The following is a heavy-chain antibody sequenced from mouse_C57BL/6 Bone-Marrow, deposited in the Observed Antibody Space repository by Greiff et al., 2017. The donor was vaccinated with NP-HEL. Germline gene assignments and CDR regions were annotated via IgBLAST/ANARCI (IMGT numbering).Heavy chain of an antibody. D-gene: IGHD2-4*01. J-gene: IGHJ3*01. CDR1: GFNIKDDY. V-gene: IGHV14-4*01. CDR2: IDPENGDT. Sequence: VQLQQSGAELVRPGASVKLSCTASGFNIKDDYMHWVKQRPEQGLEWIGWIDPENGDTEYASKFQGKATITEDTSSNTAYLQLSSLTSEDTAVYYCTPLYDYPFAYWGQGTLVTVSA. CDR3: TPLYDYPFAY.